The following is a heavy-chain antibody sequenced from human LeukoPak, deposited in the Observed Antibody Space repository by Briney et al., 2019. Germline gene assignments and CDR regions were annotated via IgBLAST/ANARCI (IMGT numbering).Heavy chain of an antibody. Sequence: GSLRLSCAASGFTFSSYAMSWIRQPPGKGLEWIGEINHSGSTNYNPSLKSRVTISVDTSKNQFSLKLSSVTAADTAVYYCARQSLEWLLLYYFDYWGQGTLVTVSS. V-gene: IGHV4-34*01. CDR3: ARQSLEWLLLYYFDY. CDR2: INHSGST. D-gene: IGHD3-3*01. CDR1: GFTFSSYA. J-gene: IGHJ4*02.